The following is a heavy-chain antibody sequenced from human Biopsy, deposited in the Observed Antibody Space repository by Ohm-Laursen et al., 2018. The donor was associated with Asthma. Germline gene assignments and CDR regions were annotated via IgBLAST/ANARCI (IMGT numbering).Heavy chain of an antibody. CDR2: IYYSGST. Sequence: SQTLSLTCTVSGGSINIGDYYWSWIRQHPVKVLEWIGHIYYSGSTYYNPPLKSRVSISLDTSKNQFSLSLTSVTAADTAVYYCARTTYGHDGFDPWGQGTLVTVSS. J-gene: IGHJ5*02. CDR3: ARTTYGHDGFDP. D-gene: IGHD4-17*01. CDR1: GGSINIGDYY. V-gene: IGHV4-31*03.